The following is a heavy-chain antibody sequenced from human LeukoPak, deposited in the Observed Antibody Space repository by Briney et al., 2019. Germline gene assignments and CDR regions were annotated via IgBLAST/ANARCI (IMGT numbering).Heavy chain of an antibody. D-gene: IGHD3-10*01. J-gene: IGHJ3*02. CDR1: GGSISSGSYD. Sequence: SQTLSLTCTVSGGSISSGSYDWSWIRQPAGKGLEWIGRIYTSGSTNYNPSLKSRVTISVDTSKNQFSLKLSSVTAADTAVYYCACTMVRGVMASSARDDDAFDIWGQGTMVTVSS. CDR2: IYTSGST. CDR3: ACTMVRGVMASSARDDDAFDI. V-gene: IGHV4-61*02.